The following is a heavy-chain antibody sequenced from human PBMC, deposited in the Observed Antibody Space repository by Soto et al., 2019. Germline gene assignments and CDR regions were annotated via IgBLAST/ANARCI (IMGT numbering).Heavy chain of an antibody. V-gene: IGHV3-30*18. CDR1: GFTFSSDG. Sequence: QVQLVESGGGVVQPGRSLRLSCAASGFTFSSDGMHWVRQAPGKGLEWVAVISYDGSNKYYADSVKGRFTISRDNSKNTLYLQMNSLRAEDTAVYYCAKDSDVYTAMGLFDYWGQGTLVTVSS. CDR2: ISYDGSNK. D-gene: IGHD5-18*01. J-gene: IGHJ4*02. CDR3: AKDSDVYTAMGLFDY.